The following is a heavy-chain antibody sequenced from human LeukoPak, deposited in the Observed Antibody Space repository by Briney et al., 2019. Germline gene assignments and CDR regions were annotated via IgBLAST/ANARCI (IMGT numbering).Heavy chain of an antibody. Sequence: GGSLRLSCAASGFTFSTYFMSWVRQAPGKGLEWVANIDQDGNERNYVGSVKGRFTISRDNAKNSLYLQMNYLRAEDTAVYYCATYYDTLTGYKVGGGYWGQGTLVTVSS. CDR3: ATYYDTLTGYKVGGGY. CDR2: IDQDGNER. CDR1: GFTFSTYF. J-gene: IGHJ4*02. D-gene: IGHD3-9*01. V-gene: IGHV3-7*02.